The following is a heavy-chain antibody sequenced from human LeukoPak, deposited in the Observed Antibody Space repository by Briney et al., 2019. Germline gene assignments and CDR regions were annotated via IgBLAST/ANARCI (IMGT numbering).Heavy chain of an antibody. J-gene: IGHJ6*03. Sequence: SETLSLTCTVSGGSISSYYWSWIRQPPGKGLEWIGYIYYSGSTNYNPSLKSRATISVDTSKNQFSLKLSSVTAADTAVYYCARQSSYYYYYMDVWGKGTTVTVSS. CDR1: GGSISSYY. CDR3: ARQSSYYYYYMDV. V-gene: IGHV4-59*01. CDR2: IYYSGST.